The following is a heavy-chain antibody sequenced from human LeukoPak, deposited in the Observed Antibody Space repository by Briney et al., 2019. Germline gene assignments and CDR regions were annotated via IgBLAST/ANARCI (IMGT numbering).Heavy chain of an antibody. CDR3: AKAEGGGYYYYYYMDV. D-gene: IGHD4-23*01. CDR1: GFTFSNYW. Sequence: PGGSLRLYCAAYGFTFSNYWLSWVRQAPGKGLEGVANIKQDGSEKYYVDSVKGRFTISRDNSKNTLYLQMNSLKAEDTAVYYCAKAEGGGYYYYYYMDVWGKGTTVTISS. CDR2: IKQDGSEK. V-gene: IGHV3-7*03. J-gene: IGHJ6*03.